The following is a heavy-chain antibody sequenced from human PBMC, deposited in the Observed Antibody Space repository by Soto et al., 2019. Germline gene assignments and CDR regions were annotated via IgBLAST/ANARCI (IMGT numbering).Heavy chain of an antibody. D-gene: IGHD2-2*01. CDR3: AREPRGDVVLVPAARAVWFDP. V-gene: IGHV4-59*12. CDR2: IYYSGST. CDR1: GGSISSYY. J-gene: IGHJ5*02. Sequence: SETLSLTCTVSGGSISSYYWSWIRQPPGKGLEWIGYIYYSGSTNYNPSLKSRVTISVDTSKNQFSLKLSSVTAADTAVYYCAREPRGDVVLVPAARAVWFDPWGQGTLVTVSS.